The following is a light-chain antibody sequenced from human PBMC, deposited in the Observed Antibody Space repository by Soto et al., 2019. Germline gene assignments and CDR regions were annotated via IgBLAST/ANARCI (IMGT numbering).Light chain of an antibody. V-gene: IGLV1-47*01. CDR2: RNN. J-gene: IGLJ3*02. CDR1: SSNIGSNY. Sequence: QSVVTQPPSASGTPGQRVTISCSGSSSNIGSNYVYWYQQFPGMAPKLLIYRNNQWPSGIPDRFSGSKSGTSASLTISGLRSEDEADYYCAAWDDSLSGWVFGGGTKVTVL. CDR3: AAWDDSLSGWV.